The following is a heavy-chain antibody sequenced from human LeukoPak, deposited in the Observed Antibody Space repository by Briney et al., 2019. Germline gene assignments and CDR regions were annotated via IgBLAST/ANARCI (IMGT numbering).Heavy chain of an antibody. CDR2: ISPTGSTT. D-gene: IGHD6-6*01. J-gene: IGHJ4*02. Sequence: GGSLRLSCAASGFSFSGHWMHWARQLPGKGLVWVSRISPTGSTTSYADSVKGRFTVSRDNAKNTLYLQVNNLRAEDTAVYYCARGPNSNWSGLDFWGQGTLLTVSS. CDR1: GFSFSGHW. V-gene: IGHV3-74*01. CDR3: ARGPNSNWSGLDF.